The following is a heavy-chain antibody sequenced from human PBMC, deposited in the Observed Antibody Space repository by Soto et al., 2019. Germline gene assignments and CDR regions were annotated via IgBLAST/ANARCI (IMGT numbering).Heavy chain of an antibody. Sequence: VQLVESGGGLVKPGGSLRLSCAASGFTFSDYYMSWIRQAPGKGLEWVSYISSSSSYTNYADSVKGRFTISRDNAKNSLYLQMNSLRAEDTAVYYCASSGSYSYYFDYWGQGTLVTVSS. D-gene: IGHD1-26*01. CDR1: GFTFSDYY. CDR3: ASSGSYSYYFDY. CDR2: ISSSSSYT. V-gene: IGHV3-11*06. J-gene: IGHJ4*02.